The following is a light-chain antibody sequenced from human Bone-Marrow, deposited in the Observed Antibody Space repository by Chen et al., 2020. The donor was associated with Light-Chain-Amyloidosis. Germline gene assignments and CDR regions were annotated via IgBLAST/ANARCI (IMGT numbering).Light chain of an antibody. J-gene: IGLJ1*01. V-gene: IGLV8-61*01. CDR1: SGSVSTSHS. Sequence: QTVVPQEPSLSVPHGGTVPLTCGLTSGSVSTSHSPCWFHQPPGQAPRTLIFHTDTRSSGVPDRFSGSILGNKAALTITGALADDESDYYCLLYVVRGTFVFGTVTKLTVL. CDR2: HTD. CDR3: LLYVVRGTFV.